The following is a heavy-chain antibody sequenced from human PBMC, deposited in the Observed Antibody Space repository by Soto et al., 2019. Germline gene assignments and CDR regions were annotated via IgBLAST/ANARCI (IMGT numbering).Heavy chain of an antibody. CDR3: AKDHQHYYGSGSSLDY. Sequence: DSVKGRFTISRDNSKNTLYLQMNSLRAEDTAVYYCAKDHQHYYGSGSSLDYWGQGTLFTVSS. D-gene: IGHD3-10*01. J-gene: IGHJ4*02. V-gene: IGHV3-30*02.